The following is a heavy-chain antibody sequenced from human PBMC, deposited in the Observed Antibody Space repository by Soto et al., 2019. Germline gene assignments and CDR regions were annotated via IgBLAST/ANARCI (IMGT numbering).Heavy chain of an antibody. J-gene: IGHJ4*02. Sequence: PGESLKISCKGSGYSFSNYWIGWVRQMPGKGLEWMGIIYPGDSDTRYSPSFQGQVTISADKSISTAYLHWSSLKASDTAMYYCARQIYDSDTGPNFQYYFDSWGQGTPVTVSS. D-gene: IGHD3-22*01. V-gene: IGHV5-51*01. CDR1: GYSFSNYW. CDR2: IYPGDSDT. CDR3: ARQIYDSDTGPNFQYYFDS.